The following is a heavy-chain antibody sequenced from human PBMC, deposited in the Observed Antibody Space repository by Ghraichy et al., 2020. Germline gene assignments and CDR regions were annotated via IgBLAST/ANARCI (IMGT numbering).Heavy chain of an antibody. Sequence: ASVKVSCKASGYTFTSYDINWVRQATGQGLEWMGWMNPNSGNTGYAQKFQGRVTMTRNTSISTAYMELSSLRSEDTAVYYCARGPRPQLELLSKNYYFDYWGQGTLVTVSS. D-gene: IGHD1-1*01. J-gene: IGHJ4*02. CDR1: GYTFTSYD. CDR2: MNPNSGNT. CDR3: ARGPRPQLELLSKNYYFDY. V-gene: IGHV1-8*01.